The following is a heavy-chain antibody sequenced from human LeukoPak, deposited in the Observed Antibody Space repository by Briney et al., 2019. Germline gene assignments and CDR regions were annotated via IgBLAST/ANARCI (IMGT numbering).Heavy chain of an antibody. CDR2: INHSGST. D-gene: IGHD3-10*01. CDR3: ARGTAPNYYGSGSYRH. CDR1: GGSFSGYY. Sequence: PSETLSLTCAVYGGSFSGYYWSWIRQPPGKGLEWIGEINHSGSTNYNPSLKSRVTISVDTSKNQFSLKLSSVTAADTAVYYCARGTAPNYYGSGSYRHWGQGTLVPVSS. J-gene: IGHJ4*02. V-gene: IGHV4-34*01.